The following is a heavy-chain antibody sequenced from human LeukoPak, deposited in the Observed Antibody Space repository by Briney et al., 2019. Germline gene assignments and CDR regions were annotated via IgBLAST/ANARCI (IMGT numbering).Heavy chain of an antibody. CDR2: IYYSGST. D-gene: IGHD3-3*01. CDR3: ARGLRFPYPDNWFDP. CDR1: GGSICSSSYY. Sequence: SGTLSLTCTVSGGSICSSSYYWGWIRQPPGKGLEWIGSIYYSGSTYYNPSLKSRVTISVDTSKNQFSLKLSSVTAADAAVYYCARGLRFPYPDNWFDPWGQGTLVTVSS. V-gene: IGHV4-39*07. J-gene: IGHJ5*02.